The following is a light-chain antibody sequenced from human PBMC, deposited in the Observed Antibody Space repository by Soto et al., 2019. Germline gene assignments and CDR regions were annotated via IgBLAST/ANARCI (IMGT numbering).Light chain of an antibody. J-gene: IGKJ4*01. CDR2: ATS. Sequence: EIVLTQSPGTVSLSPGESATLSCRASQSISRSDLAWYQHRPGQSPRLLIYATSSRATGIPDRFTGGGAGTGFTLTLSRLEPEDSAVYYCQQYGSSTTLGGGTKVDIK. CDR1: QSISRSD. V-gene: IGKV3-20*01. CDR3: QQYGSSTT.